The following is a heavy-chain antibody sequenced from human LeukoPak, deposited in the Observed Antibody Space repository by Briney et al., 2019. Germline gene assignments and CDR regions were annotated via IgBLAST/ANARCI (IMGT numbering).Heavy chain of an antibody. V-gene: IGHV3-53*01. J-gene: IGHJ4*02. CDR2: IYSGGRT. Sequence: GGSLRLSCAASGFTVSSNYMSWVRQAPGKGLEWGSVIYSGGRTYYADSVKGRFTISRDNSKNTLYLQMNSLRAEDTAVYYCAREGSGGALDYWGQGTLVTVSS. CDR1: GFTVSSNY. CDR3: AREGSGGALDY. D-gene: IGHD2-21*01.